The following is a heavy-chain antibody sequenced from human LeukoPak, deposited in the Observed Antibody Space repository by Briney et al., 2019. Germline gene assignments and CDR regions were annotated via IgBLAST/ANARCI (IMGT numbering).Heavy chain of an antibody. D-gene: IGHD1-26*01. V-gene: IGHV1-46*03. CDR2: INPSGGST. CDR1: GYTFTSYY. Sequence: ASVKVSCKASGYTFTSYYMHWVRQAPAQGLEWMGIINPSGGSTSYAQKFQGRVTMTRDTSTSTVYMELGSLRSEDTAVYYCARGIVGATPAFDIWGQGTMVTVSS. J-gene: IGHJ3*02. CDR3: ARGIVGATPAFDI.